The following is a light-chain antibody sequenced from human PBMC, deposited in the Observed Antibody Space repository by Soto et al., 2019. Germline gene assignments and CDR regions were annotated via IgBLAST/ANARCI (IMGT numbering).Light chain of an antibody. J-gene: IGLJ3*02. Sequence: QSVVTQPPSASGTPGQRVTISCSGSASNIGSNPVNWYQQLPGTAPKLLIYSSSHRPSGVPDRISGSKSGTSASLAISGLQSEDEADYFCAAWDDGLNGLVFGGGTKLTVL. CDR2: SSS. V-gene: IGLV1-44*01. CDR3: AAWDDGLNGLV. CDR1: ASNIGSNP.